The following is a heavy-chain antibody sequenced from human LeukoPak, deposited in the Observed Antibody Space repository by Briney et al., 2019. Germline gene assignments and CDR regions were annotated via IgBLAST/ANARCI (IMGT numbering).Heavy chain of an antibody. Sequence: ASVKVSCKASGYTFTGYYMHWVRQAPGQGLEWMGWINPNSGGTNYAQKFQGRVTMTRDTSISTAYMELSRLRSDDTAVYYCARGGIVGQWLAYYYYMDVWGKGTKVTVSS. CDR3: ARGGIVGQWLAYYYYMDV. CDR1: GYTFTGYY. D-gene: IGHD6-19*01. J-gene: IGHJ6*03. V-gene: IGHV1-2*02. CDR2: INPNSGGT.